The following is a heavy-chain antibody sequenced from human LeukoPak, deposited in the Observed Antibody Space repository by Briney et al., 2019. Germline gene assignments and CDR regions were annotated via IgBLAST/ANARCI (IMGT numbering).Heavy chain of an antibody. D-gene: IGHD5-18*01. J-gene: IGHJ4*02. Sequence: GGSLRLSCTVSVFTFSKYSMNWVRQAPGKGLEWVSHISTSSSTIYYADSVKGRFTISRYNAKNSLYLQMNSLRAEDTAVYYCARRGDSPMVGDYWGQGTLVTVSS. CDR1: VFTFSKYS. CDR2: ISTSSSTI. V-gene: IGHV3-48*01. CDR3: ARRGDSPMVGDY.